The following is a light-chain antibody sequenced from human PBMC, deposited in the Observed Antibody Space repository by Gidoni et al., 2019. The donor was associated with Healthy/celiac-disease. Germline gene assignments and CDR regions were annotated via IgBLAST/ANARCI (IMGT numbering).Light chain of an antibody. CDR3: QQRSNWLT. CDR2: DAS. V-gene: IGKV3-11*01. CDR1: QNVSSY. J-gene: IGKJ4*01. Sequence: EMVFTHSPATLSLSPGERAALSRRASQNVSSYLAWYQQKPGQAPRLLIYDASNRATGIPARFIGSGAGTEFTLTISSLEHEDFAVYYCQQRSNWLTFGGGTKVEIK.